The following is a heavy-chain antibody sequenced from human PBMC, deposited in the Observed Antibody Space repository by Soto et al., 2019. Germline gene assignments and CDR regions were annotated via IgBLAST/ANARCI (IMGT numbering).Heavy chain of an antibody. CDR2: INHSGST. D-gene: IGHD2-8*01. J-gene: IGHJ4*02. CDR1: GGSFSGYY. CDR3: ARDCTNGVCYAFDY. V-gene: IGHV4-34*01. Sequence: PSETLSLTCAVYGGSFSGYYWSWIRQPPGKGLEWIGEINHSGSTNYNPSLKSRVTISVDTSKNQFSLKLSSVTAADTAVYYCARDCTNGVCYAFDYWGQGTLVTVSS.